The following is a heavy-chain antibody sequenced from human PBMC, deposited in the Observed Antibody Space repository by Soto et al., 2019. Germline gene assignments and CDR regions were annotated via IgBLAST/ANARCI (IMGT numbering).Heavy chain of an antibody. Sequence: SQTLSLTWAVSGGSISSGGYSWSWIRQPPGKGLEWIGYMYHSGSTYYNPSLKSRLTISLDASENQFSLELTSVTAADTAIYYCATARQYYDFELDPWGQGTLVTVS. CDR1: GGSISSGGYS. CDR3: ATARQYYDFELDP. J-gene: IGHJ5*02. V-gene: IGHV4-30-2*05. D-gene: IGHD3-22*01. CDR2: MYHSGST.